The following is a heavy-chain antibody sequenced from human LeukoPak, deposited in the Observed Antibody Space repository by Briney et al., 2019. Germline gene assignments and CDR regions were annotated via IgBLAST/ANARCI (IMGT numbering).Heavy chain of an antibody. J-gene: IGHJ4*02. CDR2: ISYDGSNK. D-gene: IGHD3-22*01. V-gene: IGHV3-30*04. Sequence: PGGSLRLSCAASGFTFSSYAMHWVRQAPGKGLEWVAVISYDGSNKYYADSVKGRFTISRDNSKNTLYLQMNSLRAEDTAVYYCARGSQSSGYVYWGQGTLVTVSS. CDR3: ARGSQSSGYVY. CDR1: GFTFSSYA.